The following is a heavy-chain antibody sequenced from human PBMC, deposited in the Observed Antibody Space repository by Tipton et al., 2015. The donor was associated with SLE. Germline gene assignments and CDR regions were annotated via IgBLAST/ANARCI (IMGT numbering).Heavy chain of an antibody. V-gene: IGHV4-39*07. CDR2: ISYSGSP. Sequence: TLSLTCTVSGGSISSSSHYWGWIRQPPGKGLEWIGSISYSGSPYYNPSLKSRVTISLDTSKSQFSLKLTSVTAADSAVYYCARGDSYGYGNFDSWGQGTLVTVSS. D-gene: IGHD5-18*01. J-gene: IGHJ4*02. CDR1: GGSISSSSHY. CDR3: ARGDSYGYGNFDS.